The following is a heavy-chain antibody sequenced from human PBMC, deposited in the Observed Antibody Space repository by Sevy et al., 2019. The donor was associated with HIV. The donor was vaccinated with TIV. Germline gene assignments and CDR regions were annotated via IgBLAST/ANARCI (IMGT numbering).Heavy chain of an antibody. CDR1: GGTFSSYA. CDR3: ARTGTPGFWSGYSNWFDP. V-gene: IGHV1-69*13. J-gene: IGHJ5*02. D-gene: IGHD3-3*01. CDR2: IIPIFGTA. Sequence: ASVKVSCKASGGTFSSYAISWVRQAPGQGLEWMGGIIPIFGTANYAQKFQGRVTITADESTSTAYMELSSLRSEDTAVYYCARTGTPGFWSGYSNWFDPWGQGTLVTVSS.